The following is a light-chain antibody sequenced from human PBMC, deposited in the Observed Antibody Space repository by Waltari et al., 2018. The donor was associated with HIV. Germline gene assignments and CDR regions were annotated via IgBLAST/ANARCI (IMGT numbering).Light chain of an antibody. CDR2: DVS. CDR3: SSYTSSIPYV. V-gene: IGLV2-14*03. J-gene: IGLJ1*01. CDR1: SSDVGGSNY. Sequence: QSALTQPASVSGSPGQSITISCTGTSSDVGGSNYVSWYQQHPGKAPKLMIYDVSNRPSGVSNRFSGSKSGNTASLTISGLQAEDEADYYCSSYTSSIPYVFGTGTKVTVL.